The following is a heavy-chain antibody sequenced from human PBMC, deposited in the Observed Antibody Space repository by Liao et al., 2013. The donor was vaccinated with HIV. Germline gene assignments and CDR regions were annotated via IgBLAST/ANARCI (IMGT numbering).Heavy chain of an antibody. V-gene: IGHV4-4*07. CDR3: AGGGWGRAWVGDY. D-gene: IGHD1-26*01. J-gene: IGHJ4*02. CDR2: IDSSDNA. Sequence: QVQLQESGPGLVKPSETLSLTCTVPDGSIRDYSWTWIRQTVGKGLEWIGRIDSSDNADYNPSLRSRTSMSVDSSKGQFSLKLTSVTAADTGIYLCAGGGWGRAWVGDYWGRGTLVTVSS. CDR1: DGSIRDYS.